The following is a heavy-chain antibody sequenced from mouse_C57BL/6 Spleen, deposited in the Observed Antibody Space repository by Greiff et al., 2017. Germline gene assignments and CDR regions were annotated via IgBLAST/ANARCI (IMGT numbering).Heavy chain of an antibody. CDR3: ARSPYYYYGSSPLDY. J-gene: IGHJ2*01. V-gene: IGHV1-55*01. CDR1: GYTFTSYW. D-gene: IGHD1-1*01. CDR2: IYPGSGST. Sequence: QVQLQQPGAELVKPGASVKMSCKASGYTFTSYWITWVKQRPGQGLEWIGDIYPGSGSTNYNEKFKSKATLTVDTSSSTAYMQLSSLTSEDSAVYYCARSPYYYYGSSPLDYWGQGTTLTVSS.